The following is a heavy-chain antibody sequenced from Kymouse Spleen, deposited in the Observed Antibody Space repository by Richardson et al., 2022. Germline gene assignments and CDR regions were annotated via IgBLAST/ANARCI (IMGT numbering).Heavy chain of an antibody. CDR2: ISWNSGSI. D-gene: IGHD6-19*01. V-gene: IGHV3-9*01. Sequence: EVQLVESGGGLVQPGRSLRLSCAASGFTFDDYAMHWVRQAPGKGLEWVSGISWNSGSIGYADSVKGRFTISRDNAKNSLYLQMNSLRAEDTALYYCAKDPGYSSFGFDYWGQGTLVTVSS. J-gene: IGHJ4*02. CDR1: GFTFDDYA. CDR3: AKDPGYSSFGFDY.